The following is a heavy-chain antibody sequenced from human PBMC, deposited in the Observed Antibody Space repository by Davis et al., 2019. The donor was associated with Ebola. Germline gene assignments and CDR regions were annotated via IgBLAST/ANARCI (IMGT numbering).Heavy chain of an antibody. CDR3: ARDRSIYYDFWSGYFDP. Sequence: GESLKTSCAASGFTVSSNYMSWVRQAPGKGLEWVANIKQDGSEKYYVDSVKGRFTISRDNAKNSLYLQMNSLRAEDTAVYYCARDRSIYYDFWSGYFDPWGQGTLVTVSS. J-gene: IGHJ5*02. CDR2: IKQDGSEK. V-gene: IGHV3-7*03. CDR1: GFTVSSNY. D-gene: IGHD3-3*01.